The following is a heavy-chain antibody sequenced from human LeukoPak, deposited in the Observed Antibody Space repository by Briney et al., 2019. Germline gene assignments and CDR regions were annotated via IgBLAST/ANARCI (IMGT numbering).Heavy chain of an antibody. V-gene: IGHV4-39*07. CDR2: IYYSGTT. Sequence: SETLSLTCTVSGASISTIISYWGWIRQTPGKGLEWIGSIYYSGTTYYNPSLESRVTISIDTSKNQFSVKLTSVTAADTAVYYCARTRVGGYFDYWGQGTLVTVSS. J-gene: IGHJ4*02. CDR3: ARTRVGGYFDY. D-gene: IGHD2-15*01. CDR1: GASISTIISY.